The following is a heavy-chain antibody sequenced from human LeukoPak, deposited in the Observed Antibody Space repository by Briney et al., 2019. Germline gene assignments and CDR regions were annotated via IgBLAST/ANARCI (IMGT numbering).Heavy chain of an antibody. J-gene: IGHJ5*02. V-gene: IGHV4-59*01. CDR1: GGSISSYY. CDR3: ASGISTSRNWWFDP. Sequence: PSETLSLTCTVSGGSISSYYWSRIRQPPGKGLEWIGYIYFSGSTNYNPSLKSRVTISVDTSKNQFSLKLSSVTAADTAVYYCASGISTSRNWWFDPWGQGTLVTVSS. CDR2: IYFSGST. D-gene: IGHD2-2*01.